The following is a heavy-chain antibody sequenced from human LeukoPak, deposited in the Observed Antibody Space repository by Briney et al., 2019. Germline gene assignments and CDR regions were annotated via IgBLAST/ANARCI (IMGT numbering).Heavy chain of an antibody. V-gene: IGHV5-51*01. CDR2: IYPGDSDT. CDR1: GYSFTSHW. D-gene: IGHD2-2*01. Sequence: GESLKISCKGSGYSFTSHWIGWVRQMPGKGLEWMGIIYPGDSDTRYSPSFQGQVTISADKSISTAYLQWSSLKASDTAMYYCARRLMPPPYGMDVWGQGTTVTVSS. J-gene: IGHJ6*02. CDR3: ARRLMPPPYGMDV.